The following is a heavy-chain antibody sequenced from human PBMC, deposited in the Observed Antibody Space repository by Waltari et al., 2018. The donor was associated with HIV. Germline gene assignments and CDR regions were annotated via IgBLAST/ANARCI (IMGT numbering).Heavy chain of an antibody. CDR3: AKTVPTVTSIFEGLDV. V-gene: IGHV3-23*01. CDR2: ISGSVGNK. CDR1: GFTFNKFA. Sequence: QLLESGGGLVKPGGSLRLSCVASGFTFNKFAMNWVRQAPGKGLEWLSSISGSVGNKYYADSVKGRISISRENSQNTVYLQINSLRVDDTATYYCAKTVPTVTSIFEGLDVWGQGAMVIVSS. D-gene: IGHD4-17*01. J-gene: IGHJ3*01.